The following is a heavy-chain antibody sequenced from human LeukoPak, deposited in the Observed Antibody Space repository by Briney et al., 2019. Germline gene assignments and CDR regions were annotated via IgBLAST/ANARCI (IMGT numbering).Heavy chain of an antibody. CDR2: XXXXGXSX. Sequence: PGGSLRLSCAASGFTFSSYAMSWVRQAPGKGLEWXSXXXXXGXSXYYADSVKGRFTISRDNAKNSLYLQMNSLRAEDTAVYYCARDLAYYDFWSGYDKNDAFDIWGQGTMVTVSS. CDR3: ARDLAYYDFWSGYDKNDAFDI. J-gene: IGHJ3*02. V-gene: IGHV3-23*01. CDR1: GFTFSSYA. D-gene: IGHD3-3*01.